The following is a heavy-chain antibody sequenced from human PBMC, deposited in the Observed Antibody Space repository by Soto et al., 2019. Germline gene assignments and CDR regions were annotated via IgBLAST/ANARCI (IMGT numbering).Heavy chain of an antibody. V-gene: IGHV4-38-2*01. CDR3: ARIEFSTYYYDSSGPTVSFDY. Sequence: SETLSLTCAVSGYSISSGYYWGWIRQPPGKGLEWIGSIYHSGSTYYNPSLKSRVTISVDTSKNQFSLKLSSVTAADTAVYYCARIEFSTYYYDSSGPTVSFDYWGQGTLVTVSS. D-gene: IGHD3-22*01. CDR2: IYHSGST. CDR1: GYSISSGYY. J-gene: IGHJ4*02.